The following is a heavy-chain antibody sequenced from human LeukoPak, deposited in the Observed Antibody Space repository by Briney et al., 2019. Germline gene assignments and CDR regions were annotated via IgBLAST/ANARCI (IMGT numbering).Heavy chain of an antibody. V-gene: IGHV3-30-3*01. CDR1: GFTFSSYA. Sequence: GGSLRLSCAASGFTFSSYAMHWVRQAPGKGLEWVAVISYDGSNKYYADSVKGRFTISRDNSKNTLYLQMNSLRAEDTAVYYCARDLPFNYWGQGTLVTVSS. J-gene: IGHJ4*02. CDR2: ISYDGSNK. CDR3: ARDLPFNY.